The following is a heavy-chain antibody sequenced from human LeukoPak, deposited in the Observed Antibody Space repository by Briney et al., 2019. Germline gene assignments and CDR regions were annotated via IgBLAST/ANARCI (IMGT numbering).Heavy chain of an antibody. D-gene: IGHD6-13*01. CDR3: ASPNRSAWSLPLVF. J-gene: IGHJ4*02. Sequence: GGSLRLSCAASEFTFSSYTMHWVRQAPGKGLEWVAVISYDGSNKYYADSVKGRFTISRDNSKNTLYLQMNSLRAEDTAVYYCASPNRSAWSLPLVFWGPGTLGTVSS. CDR1: EFTFSSYT. V-gene: IGHV3-30-3*01. CDR2: ISYDGSNK.